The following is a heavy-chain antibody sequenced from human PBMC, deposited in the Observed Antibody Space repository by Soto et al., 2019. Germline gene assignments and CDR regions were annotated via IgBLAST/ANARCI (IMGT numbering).Heavy chain of an antibody. V-gene: IGHV1-2*02. D-gene: IGHD3-10*01. Sequence: ASVKVSCKASGYTFTDYFIHWVRQAPGQGFEWMGWINPNSRGTNYAQKFQGRVTMTXXXXXXXXXXXXXXXXXXXXXXXXCARVTLKAGNWFDPWGQX. CDR3: ARVTLKAGNWFDP. J-gene: IGHJ5*02. CDR2: INPNSRGT. CDR1: GYTFTDYF.